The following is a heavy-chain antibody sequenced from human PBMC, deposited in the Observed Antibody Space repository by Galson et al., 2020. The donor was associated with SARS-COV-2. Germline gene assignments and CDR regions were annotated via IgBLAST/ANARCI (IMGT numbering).Heavy chain of an antibody. CDR3: ATSIAAAVFDY. CDR2: IYYSGST. J-gene: IGHJ4*02. CDR1: GGSISSGGYY. D-gene: IGHD6-13*01. Sequence: ASETLSLTCTVSGGSISSGGYYWSWIRQHPGKGLEWIGYIYYSGSTYYNPSLKSRVTISVDTSKNQFSLKLSSVTAADTAVYYCATSIAAAVFDYWGQGTLVTVSS. V-gene: IGHV4-31*03.